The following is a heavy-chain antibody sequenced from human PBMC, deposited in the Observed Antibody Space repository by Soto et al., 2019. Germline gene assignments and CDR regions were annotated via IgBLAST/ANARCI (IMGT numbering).Heavy chain of an antibody. CDR3: ARGGGVGVAGSAAFDM. V-gene: IGHV1-2*02. Sequence: QLHLVQSGAVVKKPGASVTVSCSASGYPVTAYYMHWVRQAPGRGLEWMGGINPATGAAKYTQPCQGRVTMTRVTSTSTVFRELSGLTSGDTAVFYCARGGGVGVAGSAAFDMWGQGTLVTVSS. CDR1: GYPVTAYY. J-gene: IGHJ3*02. D-gene: IGHD3-3*01. CDR2: INPATGAA.